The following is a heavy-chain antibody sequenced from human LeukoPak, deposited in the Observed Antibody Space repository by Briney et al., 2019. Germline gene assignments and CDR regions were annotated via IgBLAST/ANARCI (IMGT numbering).Heavy chain of an antibody. Sequence: GGSLRLSCAASGFTFSSYWMSWVRQAPGKGLEWVSSISSSSSYIYYADSVKGRFTISRDNAKNSLYLQMNSLRAEDTAVYYCARDPTRLDCSSTSCYNPVDFQHWGQGTLVTVSS. V-gene: IGHV3-21*01. J-gene: IGHJ1*01. CDR1: GFTFSSYW. D-gene: IGHD2-2*02. CDR3: ARDPTRLDCSSTSCYNPVDFQH. CDR2: ISSSSSYI.